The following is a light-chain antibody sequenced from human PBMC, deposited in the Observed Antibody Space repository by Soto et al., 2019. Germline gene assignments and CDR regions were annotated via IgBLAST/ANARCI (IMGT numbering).Light chain of an antibody. CDR3: GTWDSSLSAVV. V-gene: IGLV1-51*01. CDR2: DSN. Sequence: QSVLTQPRSVSAAPGQKVTISGSGSSSNIGNNNVSWYQQLPGTAPKLLIYDSNKRPSSIPDRFSGSKSGTSATLGITGLQTGDEADYYCGTWDSSLSAVVFGGGTKLTVL. CDR1: SSNIGNNN. J-gene: IGLJ2*01.